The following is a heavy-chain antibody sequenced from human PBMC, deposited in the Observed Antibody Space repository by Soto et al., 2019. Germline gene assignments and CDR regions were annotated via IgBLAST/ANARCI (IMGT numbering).Heavy chain of an antibody. CDR2: ISGSGGST. D-gene: IGHD6-13*01. CDR1: GFTFSSYA. CDR3: AKVIAAAGTGYWFDP. V-gene: IGHV3-23*01. Sequence: PGGSLRLSCAASGFTFSSYAMSWVRQAPGKGLEWVSAISGSGGSTYYADSVKGRFTISRDNSKNTLYLQMNSLRAEDTAGYYCAKVIAAAGTGYWFDPWGQGTLVTVSS. J-gene: IGHJ5*02.